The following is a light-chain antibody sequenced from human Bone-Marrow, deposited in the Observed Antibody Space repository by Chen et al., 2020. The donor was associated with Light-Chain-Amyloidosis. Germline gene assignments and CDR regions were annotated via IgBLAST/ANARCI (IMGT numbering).Light chain of an antibody. Sequence: QSALTQPASVSGSPGQSITISCTGTSGDVGGDNHVSWYQQHPDKAPKLMIYEVTNRPSWVPDRFSGSKSDNTDSLTISGLQTEDEADYFCSSYTITNTLVFGSGTRVTVL. CDR1: SGDVGGDNH. CDR3: SSYTITNTLV. J-gene: IGLJ1*01. CDR2: EVT. V-gene: IGLV2-14*01.